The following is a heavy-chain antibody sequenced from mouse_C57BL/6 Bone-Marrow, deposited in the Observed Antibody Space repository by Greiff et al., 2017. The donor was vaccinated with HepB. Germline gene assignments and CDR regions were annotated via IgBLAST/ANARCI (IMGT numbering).Heavy chain of an antibody. CDR2: ISDGGSYT. J-gene: IGHJ4*01. CDR1: GFTFSSYA. Sequence: EVQGVESGGGLVKPGGSLKLSCAASGFTFSSYAMSWVRPTPEKRLAWVATISDGGSYTYYPDNVKGRFTISRDNAKNNLYLQMSHLKSEDTAMYYCAREMSYYYAMDYWGQGTSVTVSS. V-gene: IGHV5-4*01. CDR3: AREMSYYYAMDY.